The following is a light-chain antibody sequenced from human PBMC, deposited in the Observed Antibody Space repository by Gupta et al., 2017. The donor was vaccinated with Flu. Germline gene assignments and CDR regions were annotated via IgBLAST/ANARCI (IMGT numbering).Light chain of an antibody. Sequence: QSVLTQPPSASGTPGQGVILSCSGSSSSIGSNTVNWYQQVPGTAPKFLIYYNNRRRSAVPERFSGSKSGTSASLTTSWLQAEDEADYYCADGDASRSGWVFGGGTKLTVL. V-gene: IGLV1-44*01. CDR1: SSSIGSNT. CDR2: YNN. J-gene: IGLJ3*02. CDR3: ADGDASRSGWV.